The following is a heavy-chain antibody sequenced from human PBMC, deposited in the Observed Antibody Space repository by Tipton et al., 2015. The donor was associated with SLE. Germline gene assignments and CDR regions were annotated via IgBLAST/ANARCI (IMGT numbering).Heavy chain of an antibody. Sequence: GSLRLSRPASGFSFSNYAMNWVRQAPGKGLVWVSGISGSGGTTNYADSVKGRFTISRDNSNNTLYLQMNSLRAEDTAVYYCAKGRTYFDSWGQGTLVTVSS. CDR3: AKGRTYFDS. CDR2: ISGSGGTT. J-gene: IGHJ4*02. CDR1: GFSFSNYA. V-gene: IGHV3-23*01.